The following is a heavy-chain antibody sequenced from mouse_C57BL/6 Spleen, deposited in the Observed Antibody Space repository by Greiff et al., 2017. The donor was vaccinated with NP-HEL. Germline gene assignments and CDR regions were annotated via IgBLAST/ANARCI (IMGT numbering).Heavy chain of an antibody. J-gene: IGHJ3*01. CDR3: AREIFAY. CDR2: IDPSDSYT. Sequence: QVQLQQSGAELVMPGASVKLSCKASGYTFTSYWMHWVKQRPGQGLEWIGEIDPSDSYTNYNQKFKGKSTLTVDKSSSTAYMQLSSLTSEDSAVYYCAREIFAYWGQGTLVTVSA. V-gene: IGHV1-69*01. CDR1: GYTFTSYW. D-gene: IGHD5-1-1*01.